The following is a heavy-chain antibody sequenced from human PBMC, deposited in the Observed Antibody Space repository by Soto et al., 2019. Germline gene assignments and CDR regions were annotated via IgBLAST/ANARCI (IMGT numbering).Heavy chain of an antibody. Sequence: TLSLTCTVSGGSTSSGDYYWSWIRQPPGKGLEWIAYIHNSVSTHYNPSLKSRVTISVDTSKNQFSLKLSSVTAADTAVYYCARSRYSGSYFFDYWGQGILVTVSS. V-gene: IGHV4-30-4*01. D-gene: IGHD1-26*01. CDR2: IHNSVST. CDR1: GGSTSSGDYY. CDR3: ARSRYSGSYFFDY. J-gene: IGHJ4*02.